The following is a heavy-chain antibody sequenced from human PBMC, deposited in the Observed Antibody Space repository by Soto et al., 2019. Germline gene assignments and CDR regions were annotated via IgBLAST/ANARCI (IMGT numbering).Heavy chain of an antibody. Sequence: ASVKVSCKASGYIFTSYANHWVRQAPGQRLEWMGWINAGNGNTKYSQKFQGRVTISRDTSASTVYMELSSLRSEDTAVYYCARGLCGADCFSFGFSSKYYFDFWGLGTLVTVSS. J-gene: IGHJ4*02. CDR1: GYIFTSYA. V-gene: IGHV1-3*01. D-gene: IGHD2-21*02. CDR2: INAGNGNT. CDR3: ARGLCGADCFSFGFSSKYYFDF.